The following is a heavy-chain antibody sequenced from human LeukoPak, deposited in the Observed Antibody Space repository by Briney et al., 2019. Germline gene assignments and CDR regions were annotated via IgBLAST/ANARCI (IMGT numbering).Heavy chain of an antibody. D-gene: IGHD5-12*01. CDR1: GGSVSGYY. CDR3: ARDLGYDGFDWAP. CDR2: INHSGST. V-gene: IGHV4-34*01. Sequence: PSETLSLTCAVSGGSVSGYYWSWIRQPPGKGLEWIGEINHSGSTNYNPSLKSRVTISVDTSKNQFSLKLSSVTAADTAVYYCARDLGYDGFDWAPWGQGTLVTVSS. J-gene: IGHJ5*02.